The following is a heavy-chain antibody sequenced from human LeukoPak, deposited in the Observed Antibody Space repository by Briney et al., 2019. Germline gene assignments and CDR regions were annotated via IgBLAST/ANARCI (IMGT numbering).Heavy chain of an antibody. Sequence: PGGSRRLSCTASGFTFSSYEMNWVRQAPGQGLEWVSYISTSATTISYADSVKGRFTISRDNAKNSLYLLMNSLRAEDTAVYYCARGLGSHLDYWGQGTLVTGSS. CDR3: ARGLGSHLDY. CDR2: ISTSATTI. J-gene: IGHJ4*02. V-gene: IGHV3-48*03. D-gene: IGHD1-26*01. CDR1: GFTFSSYE.